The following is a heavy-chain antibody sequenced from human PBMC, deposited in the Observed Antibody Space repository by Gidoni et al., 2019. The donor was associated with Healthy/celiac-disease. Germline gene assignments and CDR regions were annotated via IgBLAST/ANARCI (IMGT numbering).Heavy chain of an antibody. J-gene: IGHJ4*02. CDR2: INPSGGSK. D-gene: IGHD6-19*01. V-gene: IGHV1-46*03. Sequence: QVQLVQSGSEVKKPVASVTVSCKASGYTFTSYYMHWVRQAPGQGLEWMGIINPSGGSKSYEKKFQGRVTMTRDTSTRTVYMELSSRRSEDTAVYYCARTGAVASFDYWGQGTLVTVSS. CDR3: ARTGAVASFDY. CDR1: GYTFTSYY.